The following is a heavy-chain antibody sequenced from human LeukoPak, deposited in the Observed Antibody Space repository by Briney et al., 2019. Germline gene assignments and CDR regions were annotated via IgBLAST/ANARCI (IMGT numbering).Heavy chain of an antibody. J-gene: IGHJ4*02. D-gene: IGHD6-19*01. CDR1: GFTSSNYA. V-gene: IGHV3-23*01. Sequence: GGSLRLSCAASGFTSSNYAMNWVRQAPGRGLEWVSAINPSGGSTYYADSVKGRFTISRDNSKNTLYLQMNSLRAEDTALYFCAKAVSHSYFDFWGRGTLVTVSA. CDR2: INPSGGST. CDR3: AKAVSHSYFDF.